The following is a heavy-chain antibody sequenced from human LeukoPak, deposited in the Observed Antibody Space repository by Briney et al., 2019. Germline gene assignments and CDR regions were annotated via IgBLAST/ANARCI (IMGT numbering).Heavy chain of an antibody. D-gene: IGHD3-3*02. CDR2: INPNTGDT. J-gene: IGHJ4*02. CDR3: ARVVFHGSISRRFDS. Sequence: ASVKVSCKTSGYTFIAYYVHWVRQATGPGLEWMGWINPNTGDTTYAQQFQGRVTMTRDTSLSTVYMELSSLRSDDTAVYYCARVVFHGSISRRFDSWGQGTQVAVFS. V-gene: IGHV1-2*02. CDR1: GYTFIAYY.